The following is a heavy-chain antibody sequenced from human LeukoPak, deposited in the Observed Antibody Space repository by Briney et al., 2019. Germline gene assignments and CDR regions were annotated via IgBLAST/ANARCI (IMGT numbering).Heavy chain of an antibody. Sequence: GGSLRLSCAASGFTFSSYWMHWVRQAPGKGLVWVSRINSDGSSTSYADSVKGRFTISRDNAENTLYLQMNSLRAEDTAVYYCAKDDANTAHAFDIWGQGTMVTVSS. CDR1: GFTFSSYW. CDR2: INSDGSST. CDR3: AKDDANTAHAFDI. D-gene: IGHD5-18*01. J-gene: IGHJ3*02. V-gene: IGHV3-74*01.